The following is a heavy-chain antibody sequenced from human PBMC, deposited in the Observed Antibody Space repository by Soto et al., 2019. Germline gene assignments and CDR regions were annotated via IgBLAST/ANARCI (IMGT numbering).Heavy chain of an antibody. Sequence: QVQLVQSGAEVKKPGSSVKVSCKASGGSLSNYGISWVRQAPGQGLEWMGGIIPVFGTANYAQKFQGRGTITADESTNIVYMAVTSLRSEDTAVYYCARGDATKIVVTTYYAMDVWGQGTTVTVSS. CDR1: GGSLSNYG. CDR2: IIPVFGTA. J-gene: IGHJ6*02. D-gene: IGHD4-17*01. CDR3: ARGDATKIVVTTYYAMDV. V-gene: IGHV1-69*12.